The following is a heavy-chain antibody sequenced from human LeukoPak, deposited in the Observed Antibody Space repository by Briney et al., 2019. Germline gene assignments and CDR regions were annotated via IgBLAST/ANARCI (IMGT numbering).Heavy chain of an antibody. V-gene: IGHV1-2*02. CDR3: ARESSIQLWLMGPDY. CDR1: GYTFTGYY. CDR2: INPNSGGT. Sequence: ASVKVSCKTSGYTFTGYYIHWVRQAPGQGLEWMGWINPNSGGTNYAQKFQGRVTMTRDTSISTAYMELSRLRSDDTAVYYCARESSIQLWLMGPDYWDQGTLVTVSS. J-gene: IGHJ4*02. D-gene: IGHD5-18*01.